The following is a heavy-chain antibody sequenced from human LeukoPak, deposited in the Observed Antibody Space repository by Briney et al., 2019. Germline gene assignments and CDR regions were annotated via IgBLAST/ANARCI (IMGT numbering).Heavy chain of an antibody. Sequence: GGSLRLSCAASGFTFSDYYMSWIRQAPGKGVEWVSYISSSGSTIYYADSVKGRFTISRDNAKNSLYLQMNSLRAEDTAVYYCARVLHCSSTSCYDWFDPWGQGTLVTVSS. CDR2: ISSSGSTI. J-gene: IGHJ5*02. D-gene: IGHD2-2*01. CDR3: ARVLHCSSTSCYDWFDP. CDR1: GFTFSDYY. V-gene: IGHV3-11*01.